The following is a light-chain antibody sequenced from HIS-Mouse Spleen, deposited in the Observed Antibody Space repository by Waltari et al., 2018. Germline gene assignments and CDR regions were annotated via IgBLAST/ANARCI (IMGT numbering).Light chain of an antibody. CDR3: YSTDSSGNHRV. V-gene: IGLV3-10*01. Sequence: SYELTQPPSVSVSPVQTARITCPGDALPQKYAYWYPQKSGQAPVLVIYEDSKRPSGIPERFSGSSSGTMATLTISGAQVEDEADYYCYSTDSSGNHRVFGGGTKLTVL. CDR2: EDS. J-gene: IGLJ2*01. CDR1: ALPQKY.